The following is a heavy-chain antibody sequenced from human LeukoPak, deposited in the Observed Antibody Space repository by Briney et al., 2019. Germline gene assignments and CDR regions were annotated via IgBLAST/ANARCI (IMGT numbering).Heavy chain of an antibody. V-gene: IGHV5-51*01. D-gene: IGHD7-27*01. CDR1: GYSFTNHW. CDR3: ATPELGIDEGDF. J-gene: IGHJ4*02. Sequence: GESLKISCKGSGYSFTNHWIGWVRQMPGKGLEWMGIIYPGDSDTRYSPSFQGQVTISADKSITTAYLQWTSLKTSDTAMYFCATPELGIDEGDFWGQGTLVTVSS. CDR2: IYPGDSDT.